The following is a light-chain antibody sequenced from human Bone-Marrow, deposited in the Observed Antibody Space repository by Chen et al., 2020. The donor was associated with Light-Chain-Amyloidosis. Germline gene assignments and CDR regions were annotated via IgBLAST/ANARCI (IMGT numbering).Light chain of an antibody. V-gene: IGLV2-14*01. J-gene: IGLJ1*01. CDR2: EVT. CDR1: SSDVGGDNH. CDR3: SSYTITNTLV. Sequence: QSALTNPASVSGSPGQSITISCTGTSSDVGGDNHVSWYQQHPDKAPKRMIYEVTNRPSWVPDRCSGSKSDNSASLTISGLQTEDEAAYCCSSYTITNTLVFGSGTRVTVL.